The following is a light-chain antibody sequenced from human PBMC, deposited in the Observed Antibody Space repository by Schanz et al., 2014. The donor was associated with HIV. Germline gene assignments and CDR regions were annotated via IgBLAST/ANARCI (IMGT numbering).Light chain of an antibody. CDR2: EAS. CDR1: QSISGW. Sequence: DIQMTQSPSTLSASVGDRVTVTCRASQSISGWLAWYQQKPGEAPNLLISEASTLKSGVPSRFSGSGSGTDFTLTISSLQPDDFATYYCLQCVTYPYTFGQGTTLDIK. V-gene: IGKV1-5*03. CDR3: LQCVTYPYT. J-gene: IGKJ2*01.